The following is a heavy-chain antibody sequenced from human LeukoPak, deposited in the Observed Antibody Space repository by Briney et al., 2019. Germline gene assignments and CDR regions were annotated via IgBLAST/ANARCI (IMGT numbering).Heavy chain of an antibody. J-gene: IGHJ4*02. CDR3: ARDGENHYYDY. Sequence: GGSLRLSCAASGFTVSSNHNHMSWVRQAPGKGPEWFSVIYSGGIIFYADSVKGRFTISRDNSKNTVYLEMNSLRAEDTAVYYCARDGENHYYDYWGQGTLVTVST. V-gene: IGHV3-66*01. CDR2: IYSGGII. CDR1: GFTVSSNH. D-gene: IGHD7-27*01.